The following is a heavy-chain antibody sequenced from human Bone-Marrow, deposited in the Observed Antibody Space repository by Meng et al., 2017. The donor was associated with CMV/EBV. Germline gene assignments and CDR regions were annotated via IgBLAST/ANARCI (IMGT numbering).Heavy chain of an antibody. V-gene: IGHV4-61*01. CDR1: GGSVSSGSYY. D-gene: IGHD6-13*01. CDR3: ARESAVAAAGTFDY. Sequence: SETLSLTCTFSGGSVSSGSYYWSWIRQPPGKGLEWIGYIYYSGSTNYNPSLKSRVTISVDTSKNQFSLKLSSVAAADTAVYYCARESAVAAAGTFDYWGQGTLVTVSS. J-gene: IGHJ4*02. CDR2: IYYSGST.